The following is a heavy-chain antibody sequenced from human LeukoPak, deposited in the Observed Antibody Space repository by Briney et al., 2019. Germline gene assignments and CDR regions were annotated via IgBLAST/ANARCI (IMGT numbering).Heavy chain of an antibody. V-gene: IGHV3-30*03. D-gene: IGHD6-6*01. Sequence: PGGSLRLSCAASGFTFSSYSMNWVRQAPGKGLEWVAVISYDGSNKYYADSVKGRFTISRDNSKNTLYLQMNSLRAEDTAVYYCARSYSSSVPYGMDVWGQGTTVTVSS. CDR3: ARSYSSSVPYGMDV. J-gene: IGHJ6*02. CDR2: ISYDGSNK. CDR1: GFTFSSYS.